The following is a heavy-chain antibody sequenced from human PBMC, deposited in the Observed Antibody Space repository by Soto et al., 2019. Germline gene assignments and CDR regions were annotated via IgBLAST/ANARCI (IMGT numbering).Heavy chain of an antibody. J-gene: IGHJ4*02. CDR3: TTEGPYYFDY. CDR2: IKSKTDGGTT. V-gene: IGHV3-15*01. CDR1: GFSFSNAW. Sequence: GGSLRLSCAASGFSFSNAWMTWVRQAPGKGLEWVGHIKSKTDGGTTDYASPVEGRFTISRDDSKNTLYLQMDSLKTEDTAVYYCTTEGPYYFDYWGQGALVTVSS.